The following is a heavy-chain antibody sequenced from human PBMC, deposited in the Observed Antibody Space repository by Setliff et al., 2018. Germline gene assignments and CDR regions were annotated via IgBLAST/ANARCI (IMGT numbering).Heavy chain of an antibody. CDR3: ARDNPIVGATDY. Sequence: PSETLSLTCTVSGGSISSYYWSWIRQPAGKGLEWVGRLHTSGSTNYNPSLKSRVTISVDTPKNQFSLTVRSVTAADTALYFCARDNPIVGATDYWGQGVLVTSPQ. CDR2: LHTSGST. CDR1: GGSISSYY. D-gene: IGHD1-26*01. V-gene: IGHV4-4*07. J-gene: IGHJ4*02.